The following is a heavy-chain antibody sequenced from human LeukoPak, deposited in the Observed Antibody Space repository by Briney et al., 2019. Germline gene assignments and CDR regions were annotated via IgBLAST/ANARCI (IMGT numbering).Heavy chain of an antibody. D-gene: IGHD1-26*01. CDR3: ARQWGATTSWFDP. CDR1: GFTFNNYA. Sequence: GGSLRLSCAASGFTFNNYAMNWVRQAPGRGLEWVSAISGSGRATYYAETVKGRFTISRDNAKNSLYLQMNSLRAEDTAVYYCARQWGATTSWFDPWGQGTLVTVSS. J-gene: IGHJ5*02. V-gene: IGHV3-23*01. CDR2: ISGSGRAT.